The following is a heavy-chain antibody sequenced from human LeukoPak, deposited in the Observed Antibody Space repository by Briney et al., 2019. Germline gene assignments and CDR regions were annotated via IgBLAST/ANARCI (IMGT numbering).Heavy chain of an antibody. CDR3: ARGETSWTLPNDY. V-gene: IGHV3-21*01. Sequence: NAGGSLRLSCAASGFTFSGYSMNWVRQAPGKGLEWVSSITSSSSYIYYADSVKGRFTISRDNAKNSLYLQMNSLRAEDTAVYYCARGETSWTLPNDYWGQGTLVTVS. CDR1: GFTFSGYS. D-gene: IGHD2-15*01. CDR2: ITSSSSYI. J-gene: IGHJ4*02.